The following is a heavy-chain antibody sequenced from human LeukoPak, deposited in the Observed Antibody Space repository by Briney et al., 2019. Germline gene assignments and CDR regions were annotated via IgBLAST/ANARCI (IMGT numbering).Heavy chain of an antibody. V-gene: IGHV4-4*07. Sequence: SETLSLTCTVSGGSISSYYWSWIRQPAGKGLEWIGRIYTSGSTYYNPSLKSRVTISVDTSKNQFSLKLSSVTAADTAVYYCARVRPTVTTCCDWFDPWGQGTLVTVSS. CDR3: ARVRPTVTTCCDWFDP. J-gene: IGHJ5*02. D-gene: IGHD4-17*01. CDR2: IYTSGST. CDR1: GGSISSYY.